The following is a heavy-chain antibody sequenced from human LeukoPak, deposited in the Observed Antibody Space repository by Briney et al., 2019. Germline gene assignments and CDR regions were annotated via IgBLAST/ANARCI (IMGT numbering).Heavy chain of an antibody. CDR2: IYTSRST. D-gene: IGHD1-26*01. Sequence: SETLSLTCTVSGSSISSYYWSWIRQPPGKGLEWIGYIYTSRSTNYNPSLKSRVTISVDTSKNHFSLKLSSVTAADTAVYYCASRQRIVGVLSYWGQGTLVTVSS. V-gene: IGHV4-4*09. CDR3: ASRQRIVGVLSY. J-gene: IGHJ4*02. CDR1: GSSISSYY.